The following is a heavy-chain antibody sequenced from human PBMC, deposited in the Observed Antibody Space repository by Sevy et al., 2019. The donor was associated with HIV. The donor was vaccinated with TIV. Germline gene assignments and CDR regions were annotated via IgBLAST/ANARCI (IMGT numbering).Heavy chain of an antibody. CDR3: TRDGLDGHYDSSGYYYYYMDV. Sequence: AETLSLTCTVSGGSISSYYWSWIRQPPGKGLEWIGYIYYSGSTNYNPSLKSRVTISVDTSKNQFSLKLSSVTAADTAVYYCTRDGLDGHYDSSGYYYYYMDVWGKGTTVTVSS. J-gene: IGHJ6*03. V-gene: IGHV4-59*01. CDR1: GGSISSYY. D-gene: IGHD3-22*01. CDR2: IYYSGST.